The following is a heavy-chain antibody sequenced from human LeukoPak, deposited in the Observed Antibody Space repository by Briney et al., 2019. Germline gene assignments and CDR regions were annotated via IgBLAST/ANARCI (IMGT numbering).Heavy chain of an antibody. CDR1: GYTFTSYD. Sequence: ASVKVSCKASGYTFTSYDINWVRQATGQGPEWMGWMNPNSGNTGYAQKFRGRVSITRNTSISTAYMELSSLVSEDTVVYYCARLGELSSDDYWGQGTLVTVSS. V-gene: IGHV1-8*03. CDR3: ARLGELSSDDY. D-gene: IGHD3-16*02. J-gene: IGHJ4*02. CDR2: MNPNSGNT.